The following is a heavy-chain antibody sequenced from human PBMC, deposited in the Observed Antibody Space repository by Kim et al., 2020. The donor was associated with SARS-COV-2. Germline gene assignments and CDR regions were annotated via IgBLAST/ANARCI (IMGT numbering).Heavy chain of an antibody. CDR1: GFTFSDYY. Sequence: GGSLRLSCAASGFTFSDYYMSWIRQAPGKGLEWVSYISSSSSYTNYADSVKGRFTISRDNAKNSLYLQMNSLRAEDTAVYYCATGPQDDYYDSSGSLFDYWGQGTLVTVSS. CDR2: ISSSSSYT. D-gene: IGHD3-22*01. CDR3: ATGPQDDYYDSSGSLFDY. J-gene: IGHJ4*02. V-gene: IGHV3-11*05.